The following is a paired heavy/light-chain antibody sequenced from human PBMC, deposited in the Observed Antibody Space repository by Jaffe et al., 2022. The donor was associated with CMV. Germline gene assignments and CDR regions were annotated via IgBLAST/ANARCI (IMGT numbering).Light chain of an antibody. CDR1: SSNIGAGYD. Sequence: QSVLTQPPSVSGAPGQRVTISCTGSSSNIGAGYDVHWYQQLPGTAPKLLIYGNSNRPSGVPDRFSGSKSGTSASLAITGLQAEDEADYYCQSYDSSLSGSVYVFGTGTKVTVL. CDR2: GNS. CDR3: QSYDSSLSGSVYV. V-gene: IGLV1-40*01. J-gene: IGLJ1*01.
Heavy chain of an antibody. CDR3: ARQYSSGWYGVVEAVYYYYGMDV. D-gene: IGHD6-19*01. CDR2: ISSSSSYI. V-gene: IGHV3-21*01. CDR1: GFTFSSYS. J-gene: IGHJ6*02. Sequence: EVQLVESGGGLVKPGGSLRLSCAASGFTFSSYSMNWVRQAPGKGLEWVSSISSSSSYIYYADSVKGRFTISRDNAKNSLYLQMNSLRAEDTAVYYCARQYSSGWYGVVEAVYYYYGMDVWGQGTTVTVSS.